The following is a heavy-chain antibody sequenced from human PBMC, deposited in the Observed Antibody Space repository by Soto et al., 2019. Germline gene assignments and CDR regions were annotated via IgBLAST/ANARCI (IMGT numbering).Heavy chain of an antibody. CDR3: ARVGSYYYDSSGYIEYFPH. CDR2: ISAYNGNT. Sequence: GASVKVSCKASGYTFTSYGISWVRQAPGQGLEWMGWISAYNGNTNYAQKLQGRVTMTTDTSTSTAYMELRSLRSDDTAVYYCARVGSYYYDSSGYIEYFPHWGQGTLVTVSS. D-gene: IGHD3-22*01. CDR1: GYTFTSYG. J-gene: IGHJ1*01. V-gene: IGHV1-18*01.